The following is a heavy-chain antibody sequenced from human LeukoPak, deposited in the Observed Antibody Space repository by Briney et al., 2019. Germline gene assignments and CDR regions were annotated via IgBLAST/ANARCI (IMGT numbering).Heavy chain of an antibody. V-gene: IGHV4-59*12. Sequence: SETLSLTCTVSGGSISSYYWNWIRQPPGKGLEWIGYIYHSGSTNYNPSLKSRVTVSIDTSKNQFSLKLSSVTAADTAVYYCARASSDCGGDCYPAVDAFDIWGQGTMVTVSS. CDR1: GGSISSYY. J-gene: IGHJ3*02. CDR3: ARASSDCGGDCYPAVDAFDI. CDR2: IYHSGST. D-gene: IGHD2-21*02.